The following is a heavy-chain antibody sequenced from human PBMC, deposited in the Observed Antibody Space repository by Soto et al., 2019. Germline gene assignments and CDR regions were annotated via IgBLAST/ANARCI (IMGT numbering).Heavy chain of an antibody. CDR1: GSAITRYY. CDR3: ARDTSGWSLNGLDV. J-gene: IGHJ6*02. CDR2: INPGGGSA. D-gene: IGHD6-19*01. V-gene: IGHV1-46*01. Sequence: QVDLVQSGAEVKKPVASVTISCKASGSAITRYYIHWVRQAPGRGLEWMGIINPGGGSASYAQKFQDRGTIDKDTSTGTVYMDLRSLRTEDTAVYYCARDTSGWSLNGLDVWGQGTTVNVSS.